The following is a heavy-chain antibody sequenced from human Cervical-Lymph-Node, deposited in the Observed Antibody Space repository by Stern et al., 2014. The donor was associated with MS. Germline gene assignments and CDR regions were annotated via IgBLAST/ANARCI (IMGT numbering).Heavy chain of an antibody. Sequence: EVQLVESGAEVKKPGESLKISCKASGYSFTTYWIAWVRQMPGKGPAWMGIDSPDDSDTSYSPSFQGQVPNSADKSSTTAPQTQSSLKASDTAMYYCARHGRDYGMDVWGQGTTVTVSS. D-gene: IGHD1-26*01. CDR3: ARHGRDYGMDV. J-gene: IGHJ6*02. CDR1: GYSFTTYW. V-gene: IGHV5-51*01. CDR2: DSPDDSDT.